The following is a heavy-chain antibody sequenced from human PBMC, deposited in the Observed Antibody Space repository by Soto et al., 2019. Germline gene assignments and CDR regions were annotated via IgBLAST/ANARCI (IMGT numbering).Heavy chain of an antibody. D-gene: IGHD3-22*01. CDR2: ISGSGSTI. CDR3: AKVFYYYDSSGYYYFDY. Sequence: GSLSLSCAASGFTFSSYAVSWVRQAPGKGPEWISSISGSGSTIYYADSVKGRFTISRDNSKNTLYLQMSSLRAEDTAVYYCAKVFYYYDSSGYYYFDYWGQGTLVTVSS. J-gene: IGHJ4*02. V-gene: IGHV3-23*01. CDR1: GFTFSSYA.